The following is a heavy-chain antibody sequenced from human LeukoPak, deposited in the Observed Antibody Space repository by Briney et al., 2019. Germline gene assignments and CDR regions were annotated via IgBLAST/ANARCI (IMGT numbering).Heavy chain of an antibody. CDR2: ISDGGSRT. J-gene: IGHJ4*02. D-gene: IGHD7-27*01. V-gene: IGHV3-23*01. CDR1: GFTFSRYW. CDR3: AKVQLGIGVDY. Sequence: PGGSLRLSCAASGFTFSRYWMNWVRQAPGRGLEWVSGISDGGSRTYYADSVKGRFTISRDDSKNTLYLQMNSLRAEDTAVYYCAKVQLGIGVDYWGQGTLVTVSS.